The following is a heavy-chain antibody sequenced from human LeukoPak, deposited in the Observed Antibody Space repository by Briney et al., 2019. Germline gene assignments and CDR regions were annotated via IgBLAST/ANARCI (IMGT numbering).Heavy chain of an antibody. D-gene: IGHD6-13*01. J-gene: IGHJ3*02. CDR2: INPNGGGT. V-gene: IGHV1-2*02. CDR3: ARAGIGAAADGPGTSFDI. Sequence: ASVKVSCKASGYTFSGYYMHWVRQAPGQGLVWMGWINPNGGGTNYAQTFQGRVTMTRDTSISTVYMELSRLRSDDTAVYYCARAGIGAAADGPGTSFDIWGQGTMVTVSS. CDR1: GYTFSGYY.